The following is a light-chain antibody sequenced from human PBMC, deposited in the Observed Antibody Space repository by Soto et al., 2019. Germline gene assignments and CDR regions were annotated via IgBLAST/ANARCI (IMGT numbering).Light chain of an antibody. J-gene: IGLJ3*02. CDR2: ISN. V-gene: IGLV1-44*01. CDR1: DSNIGSNP. Sequence: QSVLTQPPSASGTPGQRVTISCSGSDSNIGSNPLNWYQQVPGTAPKLLIYISNQRPSGVPDRFSGSKSGTSASLAISGLQSEDEGDYYCAAWDDSLNGGVFGGGTKLTVL. CDR3: AAWDDSLNGGV.